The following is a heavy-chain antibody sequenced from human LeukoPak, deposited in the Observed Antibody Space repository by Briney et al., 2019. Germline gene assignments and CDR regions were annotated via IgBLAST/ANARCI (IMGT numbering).Heavy chain of an antibody. CDR3: ARAEFWRIPQGRPGTFDP. V-gene: IGHV1-2*02. D-gene: IGHD3-3*01. Sequence: GASVTVSCTASGYTFTGYYMHWVRQAPGQGLEWMGWINPNSGGTNYAQKFQGRVTMTRDTSISTAYMELSRLRSDDTAVYYCARAEFWRIPQGRPGTFDPWGQGTLVTVSS. CDR2: INPNSGGT. CDR1: GYTFTGYY. J-gene: IGHJ5*02.